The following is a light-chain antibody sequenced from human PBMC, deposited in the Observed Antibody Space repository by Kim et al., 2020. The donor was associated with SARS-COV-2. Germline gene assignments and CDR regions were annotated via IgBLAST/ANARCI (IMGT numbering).Light chain of an antibody. J-gene: IGLJ3*02. Sequence: QSVLTQPPSTSRTPGQRVTMSCSGASSNIGDNFVYWYKQLSGTAPKLLIYRNYQRASGVPDRVSGSKSGTSAFLAISGLRSDEEADYYCAAWDDSLSALGFGGGTKLTVL. CDR3: AAWDDSLSALG. V-gene: IGLV1-47*01. CDR2: RNY. CDR1: SSNIGDNF.